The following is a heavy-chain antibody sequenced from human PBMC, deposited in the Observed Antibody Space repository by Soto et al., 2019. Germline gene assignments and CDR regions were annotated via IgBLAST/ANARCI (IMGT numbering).Heavy chain of an antibody. J-gene: IGHJ4*02. CDR1: GGSISSSNW. Sequence: PSETLSLTCAVSGGSISSSNWWSWVRQPPGKGLEWIGEIYQSGSTNYNPSLKSRVTISVDKSKNQFSLKLSSVTAADTAVYYCARTYCSSTSCLHDYWGQGTLVTVSS. CDR3: ARTYCSSTSCLHDY. V-gene: IGHV4-4*02. D-gene: IGHD2-2*01. CDR2: IYQSGST.